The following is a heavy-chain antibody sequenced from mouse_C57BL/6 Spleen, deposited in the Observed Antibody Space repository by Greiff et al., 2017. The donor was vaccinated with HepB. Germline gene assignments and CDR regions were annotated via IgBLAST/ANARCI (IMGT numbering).Heavy chain of an antibody. J-gene: IGHJ2*01. D-gene: IGHD1-1*01. V-gene: IGHV1-64*01. CDR2: IHPNSGST. Sequence: VQLQQPGAELVKPGASVKLSCKASGYTFTSYWMHWVKQRPGQGLEWIGMIHPNSGSTNYNEKFKSKATLTVDKSSSTAYMQLSSLTSEDSAVYYCARGGGTVVAPFDYWGQGTTLTVSS. CDR1: GYTFTSYW. CDR3: ARGGGTVVAPFDY.